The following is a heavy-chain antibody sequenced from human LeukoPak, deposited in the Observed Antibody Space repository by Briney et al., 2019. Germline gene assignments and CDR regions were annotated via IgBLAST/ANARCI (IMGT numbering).Heavy chain of an antibody. CDR1: GGSISSYY. CDR3: AREIPYSLTFQH. V-gene: IGHV4-4*07. J-gene: IGHJ1*01. Sequence: SETLSLICTVSGGSISSYYWSWIRQPAGKGLEWIGRIYTSGSTNYNPSLKSRVTMSVDTSKNQFSLKLSSVTAADTAVYYCAREIPYSLTFQHWGQGTLVTVSS. D-gene: IGHD4-11*01. CDR2: IYTSGST.